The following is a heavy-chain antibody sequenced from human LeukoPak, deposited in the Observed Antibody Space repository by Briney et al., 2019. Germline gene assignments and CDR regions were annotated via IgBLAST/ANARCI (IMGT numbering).Heavy chain of an antibody. J-gene: IGHJ4*02. D-gene: IGHD3-22*01. CDR1: GGSISSSSYY. Sequence: PSETLSLTCTVSGGSISSSSYYWGWIRQPPGEGLEWIGSIYYSGSTYYNPSLKSRVTISVDTSKNQFSLKLSSVTAADTAVYYCASLKYYYDSSGYPDYWGQGTLVTVSS. CDR2: IYYSGST. V-gene: IGHV4-39*01. CDR3: ASLKYYYDSSGYPDY.